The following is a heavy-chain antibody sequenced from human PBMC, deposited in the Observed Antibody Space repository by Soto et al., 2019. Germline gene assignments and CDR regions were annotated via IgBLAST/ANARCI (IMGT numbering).Heavy chain of an antibody. Sequence: SVKVSCKASGDTFSTYTITWVRQAPGQGLEWMGGINPRTGTSNYTQNLQGRVTITTDTSTSTAYMELRSLRSDDTGVYYCTRVFSSGLPGIWGQGTLVTVSS. D-gene: IGHD3-22*01. CDR1: GDTFSTYT. J-gene: IGHJ4*03. CDR3: TRVFSSGLPGI. CDR2: INPRTGTS. V-gene: IGHV1-69*16.